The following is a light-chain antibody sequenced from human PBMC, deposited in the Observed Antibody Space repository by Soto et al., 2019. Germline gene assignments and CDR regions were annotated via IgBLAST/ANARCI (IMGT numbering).Light chain of an antibody. J-gene: IGKJ4*01. CDR1: QSVSSN. V-gene: IGKV3-15*01. CDR3: QQYNNWPLT. Sequence: EIVMTQSPATLSVSPGERATLSCRASQSVSSNLAWYQQKPGQAPRLLIYDASTRATGIPARFSGSGSGTEFTLTISSVQSEDFAVYYCQQYNNWPLTFGGGTKVEIK. CDR2: DAS.